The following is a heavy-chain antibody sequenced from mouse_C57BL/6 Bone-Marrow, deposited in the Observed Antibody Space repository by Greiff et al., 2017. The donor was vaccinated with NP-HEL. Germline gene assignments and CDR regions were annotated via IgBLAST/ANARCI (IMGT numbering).Heavy chain of an antibody. CDR1: GFTFSSYA. J-gene: IGHJ4*01. CDR2: ISDGGSYT. D-gene: IGHD4-1*01. CDR3: ARVEGTGTMDY. Sequence: DVKLVESGGGLVKPGGSLKLSCAASGFTFSSYAMSWVRQTPEKRLEWVATISDGGSYTYYPDNVKGRFTISRDNAKNNLYLQMSHLKSEDTAMYYGARVEGTGTMDYWGQGTSVTVSS. V-gene: IGHV5-4*03.